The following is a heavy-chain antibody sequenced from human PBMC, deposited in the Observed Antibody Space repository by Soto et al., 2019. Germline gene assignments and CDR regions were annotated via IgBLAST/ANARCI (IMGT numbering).Heavy chain of an antibody. D-gene: IGHD3-3*01. J-gene: IGHJ6*03. CDR3: ARQVLRFLEWLPSDYYYYMDV. CDR1: GYTFTSYA. CDR2: INAGNGNT. V-gene: IGHV1-3*01. Sequence: ASGKVSCKASGYTFTSYAMHWVRQAPGQRLEWMGWINAGNGNTKYSQKFQGRVTITRDTSASTAYMELSSLRSEDTAVYYCARQVLRFLEWLPSDYYYYMDVWGKGTTVTVSS.